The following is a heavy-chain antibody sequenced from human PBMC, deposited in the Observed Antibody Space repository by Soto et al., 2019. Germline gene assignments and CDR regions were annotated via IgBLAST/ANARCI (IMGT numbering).Heavy chain of an antibody. J-gene: IGHJ5*02. V-gene: IGHV3-23*01. CDR3: AKDPGGFLEWLLELAFDP. CDR2: ISGSGGST. Sequence: PGGSLRLSCAASGFTFSSYAMSWVRQAPGKGLEWVSAISGSGGSTYYADSVKGRFTISRDNSKTTLYLQMNSLRAEDTAVYYCAKDPGGFLEWLLELAFDPWGQGTLVTVSS. D-gene: IGHD3-3*01. CDR1: GFTFSSYA.